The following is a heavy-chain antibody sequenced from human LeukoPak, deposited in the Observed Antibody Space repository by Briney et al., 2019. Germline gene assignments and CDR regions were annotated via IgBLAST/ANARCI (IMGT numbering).Heavy chain of an antibody. CDR3: GRLFYDFWSGHYYYYMDV. CDR1: GGSIRSTSYY. V-gene: IGHV4-39*01. CDR2: VYYSGST. J-gene: IGHJ6*03. Sequence: SETLSLTCTVSGGSIRSTSYYWGWIRQPPGKGLEWIGSVYYSGSTYYNPSLKSRVTISVDTSKNQFSLKLSSVTAADTAVYYCGRLFYDFWSGHYYYYMDVWGKGTTVTVSS. D-gene: IGHD3-3*01.